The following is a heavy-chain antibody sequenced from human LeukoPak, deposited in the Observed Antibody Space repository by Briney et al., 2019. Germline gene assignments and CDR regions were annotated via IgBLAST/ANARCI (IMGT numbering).Heavy chain of an antibody. CDR2: ISYDGSNK. CDR1: GFSFSTYA. J-gene: IGHJ6*03. Sequence: PGTSLRLSCAASGFSFSTYAMHWVRQAPGKGLEWEAVISYDGSNKYYADSVKGRFTISRDNSKNTLYLQMNSLRAEDTAVYYCARDGAFDIVVVPAALLSTYMDVWGRGITVTVSS. CDR3: ARDGAFDIVVVPAALLSTYMDV. V-gene: IGHV3-30*19. D-gene: IGHD2-2*01.